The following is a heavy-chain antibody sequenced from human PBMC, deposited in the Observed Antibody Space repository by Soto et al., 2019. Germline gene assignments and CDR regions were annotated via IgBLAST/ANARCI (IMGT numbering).Heavy chain of an antibody. CDR1: GYTFTGYY. CDR3: ARAAYYDFWSGYYYFDY. CDR2: INPNSGGT. Sequence: ASVKVSCKASGYTFTGYYMHWVRRAPGQGLEWMGWINPNSGGTNYAQKFQGWVTMTRDTSISTAYMELSRLRSDDTAVYYCARAAYYDFWSGYYYFDYWGQGTLVTVSS. J-gene: IGHJ4*02. D-gene: IGHD3-3*01. V-gene: IGHV1-2*04.